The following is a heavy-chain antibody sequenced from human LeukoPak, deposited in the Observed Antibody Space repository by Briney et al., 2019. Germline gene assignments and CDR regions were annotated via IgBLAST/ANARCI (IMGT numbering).Heavy chain of an antibody. CDR3: ARSTDPYCMDF. D-gene: IGHD2-21*02. CDR2: IIPIFGTA. Sequence: SVTVSFKASGGTFSIYAISWVRQAPGQGLEWMGGIIPIFGTANYAQKFQGRVTITADESTSTAYMELSSLTAENAAVYYCARSTDPYCMDFWGKGPTVTVSS. J-gene: IGHJ6*04. CDR1: GGTFSIYA. V-gene: IGHV1-69*13.